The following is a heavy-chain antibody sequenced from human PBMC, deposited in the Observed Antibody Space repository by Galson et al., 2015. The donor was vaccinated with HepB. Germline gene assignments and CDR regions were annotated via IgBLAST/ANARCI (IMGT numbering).Heavy chain of an antibody. J-gene: IGHJ5*02. CDR1: GFTFSSYA. CDR2: ISGSGGST. D-gene: IGHD2-2*03. CDR3: AKGGGYCSSTSCRNWFDP. V-gene: IGHV3-23*01. Sequence: SLRLSCAASGFTFSSYAMSWVRQAPGKGLEWVSAISGSGGSTYYADSVKGRFTISRDNSKNTLYLQMNSLRAEDTAVYYCAKGGGYCSSTSCRNWFDPWGQGTLVTVSS.